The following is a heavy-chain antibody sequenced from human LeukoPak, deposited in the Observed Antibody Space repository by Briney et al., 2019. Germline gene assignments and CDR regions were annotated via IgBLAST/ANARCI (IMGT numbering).Heavy chain of an antibody. CDR1: GFTFSSYW. J-gene: IGHJ4*02. D-gene: IGHD4-23*01. CDR2: IKQDGSEK. V-gene: IGHV3-7*01. CDR3: ARSLHGGYDYYFDY. Sequence: GGSLRLSCAASGFTFSSYWMSWVRQAPGKGLEWVANIKQDGSEKYYVDSVKGRFTISRDNAKNSLYLQMNSLRAEDTAVYYCARSLHGGYDYYFDYWGQGTLVTVSS.